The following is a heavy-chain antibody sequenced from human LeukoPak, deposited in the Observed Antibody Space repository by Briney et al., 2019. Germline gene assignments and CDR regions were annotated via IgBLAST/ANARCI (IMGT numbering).Heavy chain of an antibody. J-gene: IGHJ4*02. D-gene: IGHD1-26*01. CDR1: GGSISSGSYY. CDR3: ARGGGSYFDY. V-gene: IGHV4-61*02. CDR2: ISTSGST. Sequence: SETLSLTCTVSGGSISSGSYYWSWIRQPAGKGLEWIGRISTSGSTNYNPSLKSRVTISVDTSKNQFSLKLSSVTAADTAVYYCARGGGSYFDYWGQGTLVTVSS.